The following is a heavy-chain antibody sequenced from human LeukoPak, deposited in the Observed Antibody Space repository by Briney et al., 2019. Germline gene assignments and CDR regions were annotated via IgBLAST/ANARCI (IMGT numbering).Heavy chain of an antibody. CDR2: IRYDGSNK. J-gene: IGHJ4*02. CDR1: GFTFSSYG. Sequence: GGSLRLSCAASGFTFSSYGMHWVRQAPGKGLEWVAFIRYDGSNKYYADSVKGRFTISRDNSKNTLYLQMNSLRAEDTAVYYCATPFVEGYSSSSTDYWGQGTLVTVSS. D-gene: IGHD6-6*01. CDR3: ATPFVEGYSSSSTDY. V-gene: IGHV3-30*02.